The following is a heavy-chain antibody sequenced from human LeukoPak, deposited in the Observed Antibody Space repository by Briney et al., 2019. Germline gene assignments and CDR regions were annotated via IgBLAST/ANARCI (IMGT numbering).Heavy chain of an antibody. J-gene: IGHJ4*02. D-gene: IGHD6-19*01. V-gene: IGHV1-18*04. CDR2: ISAYNGNT. CDR3: ARVKVVAGTDFDY. CDR1: GYTFTGYY. Sequence: GASVKVSCKASGYTFTGYYMHWVRQAPGQGLEWMGWISAYNGNTNYAQKLQGRVTMTTDTSTSTAYMELRSLRSDDTAVYYCARVKVVAGTDFDYWGQGTLVTVSS.